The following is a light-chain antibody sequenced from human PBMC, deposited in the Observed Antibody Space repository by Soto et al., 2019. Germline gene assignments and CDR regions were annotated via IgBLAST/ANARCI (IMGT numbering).Light chain of an antibody. CDR1: QSVSSW. CDR3: QQYDTSPLT. V-gene: IGKV1-5*03. J-gene: IGKJ2*01. CDR2: IAS. Sequence: DIQMTQSPSTLSAFVGDRVTITCRASQSVSSWLAWFQQKPGKAPNLLIYIASYLESGLPARFSGSGSGTSFTPTISILQPDVFATYYCQQYDTSPLTFGQGTKLEIK.